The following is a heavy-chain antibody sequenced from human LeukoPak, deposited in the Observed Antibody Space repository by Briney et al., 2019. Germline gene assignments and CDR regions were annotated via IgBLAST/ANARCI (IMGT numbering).Heavy chain of an antibody. J-gene: IGHJ6*03. CDR1: GFTFSQYW. CDR2: IKHDGSEKQDGSEK. D-gene: IGHD3-10*01. CDR3: ARSGRGVDSFYFYTDV. Sequence: GGSLRLSCAASGFTFSQYWMSGVRQAPGKGLEWVANIKHDGSEKQDGSEKNYVDSVKGRFTISRDNAKNSLYLQMSSLRAEDTAVYYCARSGRGVDSFYFYTDVWGKGTTVTVSS. V-gene: IGHV3-7*01.